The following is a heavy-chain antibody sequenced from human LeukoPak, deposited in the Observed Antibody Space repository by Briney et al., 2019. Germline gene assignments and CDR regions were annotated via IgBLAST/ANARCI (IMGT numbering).Heavy chain of an antibody. V-gene: IGHV1-18*01. CDR3: ARDRYEFTY. CDR1: GYTFIDYG. Sequence: ASVKVSCKASGYTFIDYGFTWLRQAPGQRLEWMGRINTLDGNTDYAQKFQDRVTMTTDTSTNTAYMELRSLRPDDTVVYYCARDRYEFTYWGQGTLVTVSS. CDR2: INTLDGNT. D-gene: IGHD5-12*01. J-gene: IGHJ4*02.